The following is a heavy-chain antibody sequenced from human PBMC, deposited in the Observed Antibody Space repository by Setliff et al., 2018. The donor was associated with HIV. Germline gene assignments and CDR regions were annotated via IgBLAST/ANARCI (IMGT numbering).Heavy chain of an antibody. Sequence: PSETLSLTCAVSGSSISSGYFWGWVRQPPGKGLEWIANIHHSGNTYYNPSLQSRLTISRDTSRNQFSLKLSSVTAADTAVYYCARGTVITYFYDSSGSFDYWGQGTLVTVSS. CDR2: IHHSGNT. CDR3: ARGTVITYFYDSSGSFDY. J-gene: IGHJ4*02. V-gene: IGHV4-38-2*01. CDR1: GSSISSGYF. D-gene: IGHD3-22*01.